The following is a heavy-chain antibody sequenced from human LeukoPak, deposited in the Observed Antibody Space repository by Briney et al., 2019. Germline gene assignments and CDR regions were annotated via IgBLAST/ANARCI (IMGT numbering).Heavy chain of an antibody. CDR1: GGSISSSSYY. Sequence: PSETLSLTCTASGGSISSSSYYWGWIRQPPGKGLEWIGSIYYSGSTYYNPSLKSRVTISVDTSKNQFSLKLSSVTAADTAVYYCARWSGSYYSDAFDIWGQGTMVTVSS. D-gene: IGHD1-26*01. CDR2: IYYSGST. J-gene: IGHJ3*02. V-gene: IGHV4-39*01. CDR3: ARWSGSYYSDAFDI.